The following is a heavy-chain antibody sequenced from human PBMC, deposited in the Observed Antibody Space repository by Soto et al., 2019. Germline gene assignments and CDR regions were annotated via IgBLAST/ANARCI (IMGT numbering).Heavy chain of an antibody. CDR3: ARDDGRRWLQFGPSDY. CDR1: GFTFSSYA. Sequence: QVQLVESGGGVVQPGRSLRLSCAASGFTFSSYAMHWVRQAPGKGLEWVAVISYDGSNKYYADSVKGRFTISRDNSKNTLYLQMNSLRAEDTAVYYCARDDGRRWLQFGPSDYWGQGTLVTVSS. J-gene: IGHJ4*02. CDR2: ISYDGSNK. D-gene: IGHD5-12*01. V-gene: IGHV3-30-3*01.